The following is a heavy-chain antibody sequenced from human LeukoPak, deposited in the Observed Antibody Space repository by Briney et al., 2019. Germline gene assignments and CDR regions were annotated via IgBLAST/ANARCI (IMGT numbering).Heavy chain of an antibody. J-gene: IGHJ4*02. CDR2: IIPIFGIA. V-gene: IGHV1-69*04. D-gene: IGHD3-22*01. CDR1: GGTFSSHA. Sequence: ASVKVSCKASGGTFSSHAITWVRQAPGQGLQWMGRIIPIFGIANYAQKFQGRVTLTTDTSTSTAYMELRSLRSDDTAVYYCARQYYYDSSGLPDYWGQGTLVTVSS. CDR3: ARQYYYDSSGLPDY.